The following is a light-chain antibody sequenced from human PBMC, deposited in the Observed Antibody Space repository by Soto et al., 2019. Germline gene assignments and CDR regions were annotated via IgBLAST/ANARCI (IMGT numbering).Light chain of an antibody. CDR2: EGI. CDR3: CSYVGNNDWV. V-gene: IGLV2-23*01. CDR1: NSDVGSYNL. J-gene: IGLJ3*02. Sequence: VRTQPASLSVSPGQSITVSFTGTNSDVGSYNLVSWYQQHPGQAPKLMIYEGIKRPSGVSDRLSGSKSGNTASLKISGLQAEDEADYYCCSYVGNNDWVVGGGTKVTVL.